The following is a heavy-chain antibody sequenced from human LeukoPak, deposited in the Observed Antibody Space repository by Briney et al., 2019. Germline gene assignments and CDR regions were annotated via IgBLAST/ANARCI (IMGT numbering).Heavy chain of an antibody. CDR2: INPNSGGT. V-gene: IGHV1-2*02. Sequence: ASVKVSCKASGYTFTGHNIHWVRQAPGQGLEWMGWINPNSGGTNYAQKFQGRVTMTRDTSISTAYMELSRLRSDDTAVYYCARDGSSNGLGENWFDPWGQGTLVTVSS. D-gene: IGHD3-10*01. J-gene: IGHJ5*02. CDR3: ARDGSSNGLGENWFDP. CDR1: GYTFTGHN.